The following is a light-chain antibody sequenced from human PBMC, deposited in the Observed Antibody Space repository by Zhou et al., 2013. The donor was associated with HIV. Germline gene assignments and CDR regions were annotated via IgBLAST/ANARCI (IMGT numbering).Light chain of an antibody. CDR3: QQYNTYPWT. J-gene: IGKJ1*01. CDR1: QRISSW. Sequence: DIQMTQSPSTLSASVGDRVTITCRASQRISSWLAWYQQKPGKAPKLLIYKASSLESGVPSRFSGSGSGTEFTLTISSLQPYDFATYYCQQYNTYPWTFGQGTKVEIK. CDR2: KAS. V-gene: IGKV1-5*03.